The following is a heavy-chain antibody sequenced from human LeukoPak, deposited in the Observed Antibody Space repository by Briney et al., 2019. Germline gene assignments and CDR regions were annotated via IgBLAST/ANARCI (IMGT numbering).Heavy chain of an antibody. CDR3: ARDLVRRIAAAGTPRFDY. CDR1: GFTFSSYA. D-gene: IGHD6-13*01. V-gene: IGHV3-30*01. CDR2: ISYDGSNK. J-gene: IGHJ4*02. Sequence: GRSLRLSCAASGFTFSSYAMHWVRQAPGKGLEWEAVISYDGSNKYYADSVKGRFNISRDNSKNTLYLQMNSLRAEDTAVYYCARDLVRRIAAAGTPRFDYWGQGTLVTVSS.